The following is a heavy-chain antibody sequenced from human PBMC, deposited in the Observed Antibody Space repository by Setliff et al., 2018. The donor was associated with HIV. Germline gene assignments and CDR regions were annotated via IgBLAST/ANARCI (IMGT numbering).Heavy chain of an antibody. CDR1: NGSFSGYY. J-gene: IGHJ6*02. CDR3: VRINYSTYKGWGESLGIYITYHYYYYGMDV. D-gene: IGHD3-10*01. V-gene: IGHV4-34*01. CDR2: INHSGST. Sequence: SETLSLTCAVYNGSFSGYYWTWIRQPPGKGLEWIGEINHSGSTNYSPSLKSRVTISVDASRNQFSLRLSSVTAADTAVYYCVRINYSTYKGWGESLGIYITYHYYYYGMDVWGQGTTVTVSS.